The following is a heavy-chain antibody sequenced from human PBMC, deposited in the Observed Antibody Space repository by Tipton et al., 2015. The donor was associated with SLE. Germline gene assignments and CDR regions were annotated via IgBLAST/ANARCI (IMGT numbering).Heavy chain of an antibody. CDR2: TNEDGTIT. D-gene: IGHD3-9*01. CDR3: AKGKLRYFDWLGDY. CDR1: GFTFRSYW. V-gene: IGHV3-74*01. Sequence: GSLRLSCAASGFTFRSYWMHWIRQAPGKGLVWVSRTNEDGTITSYEDSVKGRFTISRDNSKNTLYLQMNSLRAEDTAVYYCAKGKLRYFDWLGDYWGQGTLVTVSS. J-gene: IGHJ4*02.